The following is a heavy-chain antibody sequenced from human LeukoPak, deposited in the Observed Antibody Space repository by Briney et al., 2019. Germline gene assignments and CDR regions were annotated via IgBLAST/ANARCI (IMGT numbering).Heavy chain of an antibody. Sequence: GGSLRLSCAASGFTFSLYAMSWVRQAPGKGLEWVSGIGGSGDTTYYADSVEGRFTISRDNSKNTLYLQMNSLRAEDTAVYYCAKVLSPRRTVYYFDYWGQGTLVTVSS. V-gene: IGHV3-23*01. CDR3: AKVLSPRRTVYYFDY. CDR2: IGGSGDTT. J-gene: IGHJ4*02. D-gene: IGHD2/OR15-2a*01. CDR1: GFTFSLYA.